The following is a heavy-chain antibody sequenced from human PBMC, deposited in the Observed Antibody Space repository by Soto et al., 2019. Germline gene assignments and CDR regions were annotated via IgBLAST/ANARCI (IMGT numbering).Heavy chain of an antibody. J-gene: IGHJ3*02. D-gene: IGHD1-1*01. CDR2: MSHSGGT. V-gene: IGHV4-61*01. CDR1: GASVSSGSYY. Sequence: SETLSLTCTVSGASVSSGSYYWSWIRQPPGKGLEWIGEMSHSGGTHFNPSLKSRVTISVDTSKNQFSLKMSSVTAADTALYYCARVERGTATTVVDAFDIWGPGTMVTVSS. CDR3: ARVERGTATTVVDAFDI.